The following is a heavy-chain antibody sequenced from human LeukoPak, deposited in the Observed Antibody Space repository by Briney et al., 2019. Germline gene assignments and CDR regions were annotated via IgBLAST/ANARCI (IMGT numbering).Heavy chain of an antibody. D-gene: IGHD6-19*01. CDR2: INTDGTVT. V-gene: IGHV3-74*01. J-gene: IGHJ4*02. CDR1: GFTFSKYW. CDR3: ATKQWLAPPPDS. Sequence: GGSLRLSCAASGFTFSKYWMLWVRQAPGKGLESVSRINTDGTVTTDADSVKGRFTVSRDNADNTMFLQMNSVRDEGTAVYYCATKQWLAPPPDSWGQGTPVTVSS.